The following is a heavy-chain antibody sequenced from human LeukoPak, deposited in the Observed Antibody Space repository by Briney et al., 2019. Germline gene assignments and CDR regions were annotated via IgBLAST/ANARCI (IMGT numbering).Heavy chain of an antibody. CDR1: GYTFTGYY. V-gene: IGHV1-2*02. Sequence: RRASVKVSCKASGYTFTGYYMHWVRQAPGQGLEWMGWINPNSGGTNYAQKFQGRVTMTRDTSISTAYMELSRLRSDDTAVYYCARFIVSRDGYKWIDYWGQGTLVTVSS. CDR2: INPNSGGT. J-gene: IGHJ4*02. D-gene: IGHD5-24*01. CDR3: ARFIVSRDGYKWIDY.